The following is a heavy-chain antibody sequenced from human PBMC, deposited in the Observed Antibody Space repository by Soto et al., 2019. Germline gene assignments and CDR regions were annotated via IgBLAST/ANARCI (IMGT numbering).Heavy chain of an antibody. CDR1: GFTFSRYW. J-gene: IGHJ4*02. CDR2: INHDGSET. CDR3: AKRDGGNPDFDY. Sequence: EVQLVESGGGLVQPGGSLRLSCAASGFTFSRYWMSWVRQAPGKGLEWVANINHDGSETYSVDSVKGRFTISRDNGKNSRFLQMNSLRAEDTAVYYCAKRDGGNPDFDYWGQGTLVTVSS. V-gene: IGHV3-7*01. D-gene: IGHD2-15*01.